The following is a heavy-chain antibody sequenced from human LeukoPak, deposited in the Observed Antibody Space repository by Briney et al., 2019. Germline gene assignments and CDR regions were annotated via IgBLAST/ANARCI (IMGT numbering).Heavy chain of an antibody. CDR2: INACNGNT. CDR1: GYTFTSYA. CDR3: ARAYSGFDY. V-gene: IGHV1-3*01. Sequence: ASVNVSCKPSGYTFTSYAMHWLRPAPGQRLEWMGWINACNGNTKYSQKFQGRGTITRDTSASTDYMEMSSLRSEDTAVYHCARAYSGFDYWGQGTLVTVS. J-gene: IGHJ4*02. D-gene: IGHD6-13*01.